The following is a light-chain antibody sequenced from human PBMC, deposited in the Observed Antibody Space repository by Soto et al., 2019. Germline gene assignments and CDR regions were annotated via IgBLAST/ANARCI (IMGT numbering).Light chain of an antibody. CDR1: STNVGAGND. Sequence: QSVLTQPASVSGSPGQWVTISCTGTSTNVGAGNDVHWYQQVPGTAPKLIIYGNINRPSGVPDRFSGSKSGTSASLTITGLHDDEEDDYYCQSYDSSMPVVFGGGTKLTVL. CDR3: QSYDSSMPVV. CDR2: GNI. V-gene: IGLV1-40*01. J-gene: IGLJ2*01.